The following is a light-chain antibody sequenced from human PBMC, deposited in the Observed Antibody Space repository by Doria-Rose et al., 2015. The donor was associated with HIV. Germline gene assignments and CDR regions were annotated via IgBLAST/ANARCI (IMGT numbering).Light chain of an antibody. CDR2: GNT. Sequence: QSVLTQPPSVSGAPGQRVAISCTGSSSNIGAGFGVNWYQQFPGTAPKLLIHGNTSRPSGVPDRFSGSKSGTSASLAISGLRAEDEADYYCQSYGSRLSVYVFGTGTKVTVL. J-gene: IGLJ1*01. CDR1: SSNIGAGFG. V-gene: IGLV1-40*01. CDR3: QSYGSRLSVYV.